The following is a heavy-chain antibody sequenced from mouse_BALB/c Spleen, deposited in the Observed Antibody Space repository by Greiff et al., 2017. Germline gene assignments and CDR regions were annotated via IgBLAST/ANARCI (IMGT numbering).Heavy chain of an antibody. CDR1: GFSLTSYV. V-gene: IGHV2-9*02. J-gene: IGHJ3*01. Sequence: VKLQESGPGLVAPSQSLSITCTVSGFSLTSYVVHWVRQPPGKGLEWLGVIWAGGSTNYNSALMSRLSISKDNSKSQVFLKMNSLQTDDTAMYYCARAPYYGNYSWFADWGQGTLVTVSA. CDR2: IWAGGST. D-gene: IGHD2-10*01. CDR3: ARAPYYGNYSWFAD.